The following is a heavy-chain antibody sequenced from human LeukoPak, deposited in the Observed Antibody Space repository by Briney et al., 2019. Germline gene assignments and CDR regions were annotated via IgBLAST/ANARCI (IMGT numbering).Heavy chain of an antibody. D-gene: IGHD3-22*01. V-gene: IGHV1-69*06. J-gene: IGHJ3*02. CDR2: IIPIFGTT. CDR3: AKDEVIVVVITAFDI. Sequence: ASVKVSCKASGGTFNSYAISWVRQAPGQGLEWMGGIIPIFGTTNYARKFRGRVTLTADKSTRTAYMELSSLRAEDTAVYYCAKDEVIVVVITAFDIWGQGTMVTVSS. CDR1: GGTFNSYA.